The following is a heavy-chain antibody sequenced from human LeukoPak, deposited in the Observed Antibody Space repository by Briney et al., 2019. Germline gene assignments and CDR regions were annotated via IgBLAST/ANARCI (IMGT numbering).Heavy chain of an antibody. CDR1: GGSISSYY. CDR3: ARVESAHDAFDI. Sequence: SETLSHTCTVSGGSISSYYWSWIRQPPGKGLEWIGYIYYSGSTNYNPSLKSRVTISVDTSKTQFSLKLSSVTAADTAVYYCARVESAHDAFDIWGQGTMVTVSS. CDR2: IYYSGST. V-gene: IGHV4-59*01. J-gene: IGHJ3*02.